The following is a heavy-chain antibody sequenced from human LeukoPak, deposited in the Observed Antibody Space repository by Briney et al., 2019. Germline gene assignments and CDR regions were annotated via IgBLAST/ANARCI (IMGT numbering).Heavy chain of an antibody. J-gene: IGHJ5*02. CDR3: ARDRSSSWYRWFDP. D-gene: IGHD6-13*01. CDR2: INPNSGGT. V-gene: IGHV1-2*02. CDR1: GYTFTSYD. Sequence: ASVRVSCKASGYTFTSYDINWVRQAPGQGLEWMGWINPNSGGTNYAQKFQGRVTMTRDKSISTAYMELSRLRSDDTAVYYCARDRSSSWYRWFDPWGQGTLVTVSS.